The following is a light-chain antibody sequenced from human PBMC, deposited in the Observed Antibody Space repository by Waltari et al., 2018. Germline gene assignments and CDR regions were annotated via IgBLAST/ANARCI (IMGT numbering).Light chain of an antibody. CDR3: HSYVDTYHV. CDR1: SGSIASNS. CDR2: EAG. Sequence: NFVLTQPLSVSESPGKTVTISCTGSSGSIASNSVQWYRQRPGSAPATVIYEAGRRPSGVPDRFSGSIDRSSNAASLTISGLKTEDEGDYYCHSYVDTYHVFGGGTKLTVL. V-gene: IGLV6-57*02. J-gene: IGLJ3*02.